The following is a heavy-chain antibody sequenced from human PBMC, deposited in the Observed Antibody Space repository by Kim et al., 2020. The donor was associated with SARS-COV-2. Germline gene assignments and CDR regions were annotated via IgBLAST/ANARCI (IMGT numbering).Heavy chain of an antibody. CDR3: SRGEYGVSGD. CDR1: GYTFTDYA. CDR2: IKTATGNT. Sequence: ASVKVSCKASGYTFTDYAIHWVRQAPGQGLEWMAWIKTATGNTKYSQKFQGRVTITRDISASTAYMDLSSLTAEDTAVYYCSRGEYGVSGDSGQGTLVT. J-gene: IGHJ4*02. V-gene: IGHV1-3*04. D-gene: IGHD3-10*01.